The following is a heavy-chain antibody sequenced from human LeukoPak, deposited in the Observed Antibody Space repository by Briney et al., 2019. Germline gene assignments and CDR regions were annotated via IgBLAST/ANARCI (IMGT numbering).Heavy chain of an antibody. CDR1: GFTVSSNY. J-gene: IGHJ3*02. CDR2: IYSGGST. CDR3: ASGWLVHAFDI. D-gene: IGHD6-19*01. Sequence: GGSLRLSCAASGFTVSSNYMSWVRQAPGKGLEWVSVIYSGGSTYYADSVKGRFTISRDNSKNTLYLQMNSLRAEDTAVYYCASGWLVHAFDIWGQGTMVTVSS. V-gene: IGHV3-66*02.